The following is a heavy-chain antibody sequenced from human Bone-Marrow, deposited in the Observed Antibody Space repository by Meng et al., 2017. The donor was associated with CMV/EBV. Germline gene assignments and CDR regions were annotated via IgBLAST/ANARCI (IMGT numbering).Heavy chain of an antibody. CDR1: GGSISSSSYY. CDR2: INHSGST. D-gene: IGHD3-22*01. J-gene: IGHJ5*02. CDR3: ARGVSGYYYNWFDP. Sequence: SETLSLTCTVSGGSISSSSYYWGWIRQPPGKGLEWIGEINHSGSTNYNPSLKSRVTISVDTSKNQFSLKLSSVTAADTAVYYCARGVSGYYYNWFDPWGQGTLVTVSS. V-gene: IGHV4-39*07.